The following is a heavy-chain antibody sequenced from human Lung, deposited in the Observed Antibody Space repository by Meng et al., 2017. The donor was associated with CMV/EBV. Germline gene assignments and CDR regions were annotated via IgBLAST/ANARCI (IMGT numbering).Heavy chain of an antibody. V-gene: IGHV4-30-4*02. CDR3: AREPPDYCTSASCDYFDY. J-gene: IGHJ4*02. Sequence: SXTLSLXCTVSGGSISSGDFYWTWIRQSPGKGLEWIGYVHHSRGTYYNPSLRSRVVISAETSKNQFSLRLTSVTAADTAMYYCAREPPDYCTSASCDYFDYWGQGXLVTVSS. CDR2: VHHSRGT. CDR1: GGSISSGDFY. D-gene: IGHD2-2*01.